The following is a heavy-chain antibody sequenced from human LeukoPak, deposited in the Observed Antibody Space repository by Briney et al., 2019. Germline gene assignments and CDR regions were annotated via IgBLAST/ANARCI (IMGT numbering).Heavy chain of an antibody. Sequence: SETLSLTCTVSGGSISSYYWSWIRQPPGKGLEWIGSIYYSGSTYYNPSLKSRVTISVDTSKNQFSLKLSSVTAADTAVYYCARYPLVAGTGDAFDIWGQGTMVTVSS. V-gene: IGHV4-59*04. CDR3: ARYPLVAGTGDAFDI. J-gene: IGHJ3*02. D-gene: IGHD6-19*01. CDR2: IYYSGST. CDR1: GGSISSYY.